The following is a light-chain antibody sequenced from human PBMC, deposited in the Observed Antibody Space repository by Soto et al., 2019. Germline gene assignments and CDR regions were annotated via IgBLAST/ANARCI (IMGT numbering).Light chain of an antibody. Sequence: EIVLTQSPGTLSLSPGERATLSCRASQSVSSRYLAWYHQKLGQAPSLLIYDAFKRAAGIPARFSGSGSGTDFTLTISSLEPEDSGIYYCQDRSNWPLFTFGGGTKV. CDR1: QSVSSRY. J-gene: IGKJ4*01. V-gene: IGKV3-11*01. CDR2: DAF. CDR3: QDRSNWPLFT.